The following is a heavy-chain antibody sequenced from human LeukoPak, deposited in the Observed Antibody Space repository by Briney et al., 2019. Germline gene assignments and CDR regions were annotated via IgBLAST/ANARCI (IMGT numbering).Heavy chain of an antibody. J-gene: IGHJ4*02. D-gene: IGHD6-19*01. CDR3: ARGLTSSGWYGPGY. Sequence: GASVKVSCKASGYTFTGYYMHWVRQAPGQELEWMGWINPNSGGTNYAQKFQGRVTMTRDTSISTAYMELSRLRSDDTAVYYCARGLTSSGWYGPGYWGQGTLVTVSS. CDR1: GYTFTGYY. CDR2: INPNSGGT. V-gene: IGHV1-2*02.